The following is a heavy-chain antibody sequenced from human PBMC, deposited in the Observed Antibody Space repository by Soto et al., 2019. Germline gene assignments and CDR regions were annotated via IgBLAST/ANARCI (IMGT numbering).Heavy chain of an antibody. CDR2: ISDSGGST. V-gene: IGHV3-23*01. Sequence: EVQLLESGGGLVQPGGSLRLSCAASGFTFSSFGMNWVRQAPGKGLEWVSLISDSGGSTYHADSVKGGFTISRDNSKNTLYLQLNSLRDEDTAVYYCAKAATITTLYSFDFWGQGTLVTVSS. CDR1: GFTFSSFG. J-gene: IGHJ4*02. CDR3: AKAATITTLYSFDF. D-gene: IGHD4-4*01.